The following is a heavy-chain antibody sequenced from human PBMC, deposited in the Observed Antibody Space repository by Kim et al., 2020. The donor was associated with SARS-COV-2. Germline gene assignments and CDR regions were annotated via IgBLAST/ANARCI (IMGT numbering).Heavy chain of an antibody. CDR3: ARGYQGDGGNGD. CDR1: GFTFSSYW. J-gene: IGHJ4*02. V-gene: IGHV3-74*01. D-gene: IGHD2-15*01. Sequence: GGSLRLSCAASGFTFSSYWMHWVRQAPGKGLVWLSRISSDGSATNYADSVKDRFTISRDNAKNTLYLQMSGRRPEDTAVYYCARGYQGDGGNGDWGQGTPVTVAA. CDR2: ISSDGSAT.